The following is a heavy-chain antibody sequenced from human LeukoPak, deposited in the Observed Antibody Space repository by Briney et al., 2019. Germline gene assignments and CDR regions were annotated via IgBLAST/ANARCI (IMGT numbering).Heavy chain of an antibody. D-gene: IGHD1-26*01. CDR3: ARGLGGSYYFDY. Sequence: PSETLSLTCAVYGGSFSGYYWSWIRQPPGKGLDWIGEIIHSGGTNYNPSLKSRVTISVDTSKNQFSLNLNSINAADTAVYYCARGLGGSYYFDYWGQGTLVTVSS. CDR2: IIHSGGT. J-gene: IGHJ4*02. CDR1: GGSFSGYY. V-gene: IGHV4-34*01.